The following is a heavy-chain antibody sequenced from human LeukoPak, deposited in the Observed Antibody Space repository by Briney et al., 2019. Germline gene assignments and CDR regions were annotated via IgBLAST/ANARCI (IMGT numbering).Heavy chain of an antibody. V-gene: IGHV3-72*01. CDR2: TRNKANSYTT. D-gene: IGHD5-24*01. Sequence: GGSLRLSCAASGFTFSYHYMDWVSQAPGKGLEWVGRTRNKANSYTTAYAASVKGRFTIARDDSKSSLYLQMNSLKIEDTAVYYCTRGKIDGSNCSGLDYWGQGTLVTVSS. J-gene: IGHJ4*02. CDR3: TRGKIDGSNCSGLDY. CDR1: GFTFSYHY.